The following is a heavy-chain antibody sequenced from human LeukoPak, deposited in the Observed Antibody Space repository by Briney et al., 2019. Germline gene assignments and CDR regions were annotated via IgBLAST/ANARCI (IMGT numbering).Heavy chain of an antibody. CDR1: GFTFSSYA. CDR3: AKEAVRELLKGNAFDI. V-gene: IGHV3-23*01. J-gene: IGHJ3*02. Sequence: GGSLRLSCAASGFTFSSYAMSWVRQAPGKGLEWVSAISGSGGSTYYADSVKGRFTISRDNSKNTLYLQMNSPRAEDTAVYYCAKEAVRELLKGNAFDIWGQGTMVTVPS. CDR2: ISGSGGST. D-gene: IGHD1-26*01.